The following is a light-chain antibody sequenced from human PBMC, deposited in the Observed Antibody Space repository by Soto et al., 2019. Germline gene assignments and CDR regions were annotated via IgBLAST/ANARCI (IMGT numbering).Light chain of an antibody. CDR1: SSNIGSNY. CDR3: VAWDNSLSAWV. Sequence: QAVVTQPPSASGTPGQRVTISCSGSSSNIGSNYVYWYQQVPGTAPRLLIYKNSQRPSGVPDRFSGSKSGTSASLAVSGLRSEDEADYYCVAWDNSLSAWVFGGGTKVTVL. V-gene: IGLV1-47*01. CDR2: KNS. J-gene: IGLJ3*02.